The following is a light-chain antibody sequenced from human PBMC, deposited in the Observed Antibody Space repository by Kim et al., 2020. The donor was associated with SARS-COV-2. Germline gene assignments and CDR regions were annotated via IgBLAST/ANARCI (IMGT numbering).Light chain of an antibody. CDR3: QQSSSTPLT. V-gene: IGKV1-39*01. CDR2: GAS. CDR1: QSIGTF. J-gene: IGKJ4*01. Sequence: ASIGDRVTITCRASQSIGTFLSWYQQQPGKGPNLLIFGASNLQRGVPSRFFGSGSGADFNLTISNLQPEDFATYYCQQSSSTPLTFGGGTKVDIK.